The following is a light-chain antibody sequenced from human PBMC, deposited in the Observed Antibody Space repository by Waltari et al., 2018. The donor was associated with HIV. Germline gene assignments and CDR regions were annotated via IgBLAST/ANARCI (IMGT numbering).Light chain of an antibody. CDR1: QGINVH. CDR3: QQSSNWPLT. Sequence: ELVLTQSPATLSVPPGESATLSFRASQGINVHLAWYQKKPGRSPRRLFYETSTRATGIPARFSGSGSGADFTLTISSLQSEDFVVYYCQQSSNWPLTLGPGTKVEVK. CDR2: ETS. V-gene: IGKV3-15*01. J-gene: IGKJ3*01.